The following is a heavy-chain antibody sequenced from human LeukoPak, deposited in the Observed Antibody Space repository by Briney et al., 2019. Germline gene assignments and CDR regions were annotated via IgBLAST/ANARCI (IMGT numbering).Heavy chain of an antibody. CDR2: INPNSGGT. CDR3: ARAEPLWFGEFDY. Sequence: ASVRVSCKASGYTFTGYYVHWVRQAPGQGLEWMGWINPNSGGTNYAQKFQGRVTMTRDTSISTACMELSRLRSDDTAVYYCARAEPLWFGEFDYWGQGTLVTVSS. CDR1: GYTFTGYY. D-gene: IGHD3-10*01. J-gene: IGHJ4*02. V-gene: IGHV1-2*02.